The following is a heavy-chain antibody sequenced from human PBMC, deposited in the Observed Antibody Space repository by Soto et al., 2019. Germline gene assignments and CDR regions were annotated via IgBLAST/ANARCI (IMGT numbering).Heavy chain of an antibody. J-gene: IGHJ6*02. CDR1: GYTFTSYG. CDR2: ISAYNGNT. CDR3: ARGGYCSSTSCYISYYYGMDV. V-gene: IGHV1-18*01. D-gene: IGHD2-2*02. Sequence: ASVKVSCKASGYTFTSYGISWARQAPGQGLEWMGWISAYNGNTNYAQKLQGRVTMATDTSTSTAYMELRSLRSDDTAVYYCARGGYCSSTSCYISYYYGMDVWGQGTTVTVSS.